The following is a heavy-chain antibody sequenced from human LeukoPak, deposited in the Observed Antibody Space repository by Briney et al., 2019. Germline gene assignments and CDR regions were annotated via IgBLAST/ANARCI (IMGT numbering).Heavy chain of an antibody. CDR1: GGSFSGYY. J-gene: IGHJ5*02. D-gene: IGHD2-2*01. CDR2: VNHSGST. V-gene: IGHV4-34*01. CDR3: ARVLSIVVVPGATFWFDP. Sequence: PSETLSLTCAVYGGSFSGYYWSWIRKPPGKGLEWIGDVNHSGSTNYNPSLKSRVTISVDTSKNQFSLKLSSVTAADTAVYHCARVLSIVVVPGATFWFDPSGQGTLVTVSS.